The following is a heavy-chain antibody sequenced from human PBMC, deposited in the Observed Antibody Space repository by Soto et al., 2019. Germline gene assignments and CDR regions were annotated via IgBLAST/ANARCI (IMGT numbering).Heavy chain of an antibody. CDR3: AKGSAGGDLRRYYYYMDV. V-gene: IGHV3-23*01. J-gene: IGHJ6*03. D-gene: IGHD4-17*01. Sequence: GGSLRLSCAASGFTVSNYAMSWVRQAPGKGLEWVSGISGSGDTSYYTDSVKGRFTISRDNSKNMLYLQMNSLRAEDTAIYHCAKGSAGGDLRRYYYYMDVWGKGTTVTVSS. CDR1: GFTVSNYA. CDR2: ISGSGDTS.